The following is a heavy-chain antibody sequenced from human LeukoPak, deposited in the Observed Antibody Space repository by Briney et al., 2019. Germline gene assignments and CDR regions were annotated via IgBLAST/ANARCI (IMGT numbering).Heavy chain of an antibody. V-gene: IGHV3-30*04. D-gene: IGHD2-2*01. CDR2: ISSDGSNN. J-gene: IGHJ6*04. CDR1: GFTFSGYA. CDR3: ARGGGYCSTTSCYVYYYFYGMDV. Sequence: PGGSLRLSCAASGFTFSGYAMHWVRQAPGKGLEWVAVISSDGSNNYYTDSVKGRFTISRDNSKSTLFLQMNSLRAEDTALYYCARGGGYCSTTSCYVYYYFYGMDVWGKATTVTVSS.